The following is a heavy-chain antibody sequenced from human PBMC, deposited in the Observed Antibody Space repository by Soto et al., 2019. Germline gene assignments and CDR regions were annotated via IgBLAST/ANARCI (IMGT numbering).Heavy chain of an antibody. V-gene: IGHV3-23*01. Sequence: GGSLRLPCVASGFTFSQYAMTWVRQAPGQGLEWVSAITTSGTTTYYTSSVKGRFTVSRDNSLNTLYLQMNSLRVDDTAMYYCAKGQYGPGDPWGLGTLVTVSS. CDR2: ITTSGTTT. D-gene: IGHD3-10*01. J-gene: IGHJ5*02. CDR3: AKGQYGPGDP. CDR1: GFTFSQYA.